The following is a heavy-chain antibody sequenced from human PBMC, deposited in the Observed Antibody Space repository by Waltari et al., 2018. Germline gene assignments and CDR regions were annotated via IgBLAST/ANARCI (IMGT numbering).Heavy chain of an antibody. CDR2: IKSDGTVT. CDR1: GSQFRRSG. J-gene: IGHJ4*02. Sequence: EVRLAESGGGLVRPGGSLRLSCVGAGSQFRRSGIHWVRQAPGQGLMWLSRIKSDGTVTFYADSVRGRFIISRDNAKNSLYLQMNSLRADDTAVYYCARDSTRRFDYWGQGTLVTVSS. D-gene: IGHD6-6*01. V-gene: IGHV3-74*01. CDR3: ARDSTRRFDY.